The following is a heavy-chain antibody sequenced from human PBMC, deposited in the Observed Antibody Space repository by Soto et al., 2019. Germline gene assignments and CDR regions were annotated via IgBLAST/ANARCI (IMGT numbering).Heavy chain of an antibody. D-gene: IGHD5-12*01. Sequence: PGGSLRLSCTASGFTFGDYAMSWVRQAPGKGLEWVGFIRSKAYGGTTEYAASVKGRFTISRDESKSIAYLQMNSLKTEDTAVYYCTRGGMATIPPGNYWGQGTPVTVSS. CDR2: IRSKAYGGTT. CDR3: TRGGMATIPPGNY. V-gene: IGHV3-49*04. CDR1: GFTFGDYA. J-gene: IGHJ4*02.